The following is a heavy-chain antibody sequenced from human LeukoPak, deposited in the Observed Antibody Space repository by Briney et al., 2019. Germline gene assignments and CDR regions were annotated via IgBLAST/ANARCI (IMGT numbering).Heavy chain of an antibody. CDR3: ASRPYCSSTSCYRFDY. CDR2: IIPIFGTA. Sequence: GASVKVSCKASGGTFSSYAISWVRQAPGQGLEWMGGIIPIFGTANYAQKFQGRVTITADESTSTAYMELSSLRSEDTAVYYCASRPYCSSTSCYRFDYWGQGTLVTVSS. J-gene: IGHJ4*02. CDR1: GGTFSSYA. D-gene: IGHD2-2*02. V-gene: IGHV1-69*13.